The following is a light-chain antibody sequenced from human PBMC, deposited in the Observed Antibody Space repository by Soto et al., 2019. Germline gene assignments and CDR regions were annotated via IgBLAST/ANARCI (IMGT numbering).Light chain of an antibody. CDR2: WAS. Sequence: DSVMTQSPDSLAVSLGERATINCKSSQSVLYSSNNKNYLAWYQQKPGQPPKLLIYWASTRESGVPDRFSGSGSGTDFTLTISSLQAEDVAVYYCQQYYSTPLTFGGGTKVESK. V-gene: IGKV4-1*01. CDR1: QSVLYSSNNKNY. J-gene: IGKJ4*01. CDR3: QQYYSTPLT.